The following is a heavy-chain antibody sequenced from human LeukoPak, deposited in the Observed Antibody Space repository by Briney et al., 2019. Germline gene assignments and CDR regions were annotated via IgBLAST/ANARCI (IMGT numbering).Heavy chain of an antibody. CDR3: AKVPPTSVTREGMDV. J-gene: IGHJ6*02. V-gene: IGHV3-30*18. D-gene: IGHD4-17*01. CDR1: GFTLSSSG. Sequence: GGSLRLSCAASGFTLSSSGTHWVRQAPGKGLEWVAVISYVGEKTNYSDSVKGRFTLSRDNSKNTLFLHMNSLRVDDTAVYYCAKVPPTSVTREGMDVWGQGTMVRVSS. CDR2: ISYVGEKT.